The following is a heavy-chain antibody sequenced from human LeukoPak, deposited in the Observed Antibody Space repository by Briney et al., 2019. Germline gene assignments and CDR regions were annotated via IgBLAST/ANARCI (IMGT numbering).Heavy chain of an antibody. Sequence: GGSLRLSCAASGFSFTNYAMSWVRQAPARGPEWVSSLRGDGETFYADSVKGRFTRSRADSRNTVYLQLNNLRVEDTAIYYCARASWASNADAVWWGQGTQVTVSP. J-gene: IGHJ4*02. V-gene: IGHV3-23*01. D-gene: IGHD1-1*01. CDR1: GFSFTNYA. CDR2: LRGDGET. CDR3: ARASWASNADAVW.